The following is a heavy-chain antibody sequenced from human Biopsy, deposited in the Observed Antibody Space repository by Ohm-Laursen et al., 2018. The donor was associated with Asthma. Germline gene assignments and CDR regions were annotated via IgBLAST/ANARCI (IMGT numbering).Heavy chain of an antibody. D-gene: IGHD3-3*01. Sequence: FLRLSCAATGFTFSSHGMHWVRQAPGKGLEWVAVISYDGSNKYYADSVKGRFTISRDNSKNTLYLQMNSLRAEDTAVYYCASQSSGPDFWSGYYYFDYWGQGTLVTVSS. J-gene: IGHJ4*02. CDR2: ISYDGSNK. CDR3: ASQSSGPDFWSGYYYFDY. CDR1: GFTFSSHG. V-gene: IGHV3-30*03.